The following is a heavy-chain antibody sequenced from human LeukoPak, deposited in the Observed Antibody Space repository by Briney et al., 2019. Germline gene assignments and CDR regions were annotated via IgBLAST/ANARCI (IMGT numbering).Heavy chain of an antibody. CDR1: GFTFSSYA. CDR2: ISGSGGST. J-gene: IGHJ6*02. CDR3: AKVLWFGELTYYYYGMTS. Sequence: PGGSLRLSCAASGFTFSSYAMSWVRQAPGEGLEWVSAISGSGGSTYYADSVKGRFTISRDNSKNTLYLQMNSLRAEDTAVYYCAKVLWFGELTYYYYGMTSGAKGPRSPSP. D-gene: IGHD3-10*01. V-gene: IGHV3-23*01.